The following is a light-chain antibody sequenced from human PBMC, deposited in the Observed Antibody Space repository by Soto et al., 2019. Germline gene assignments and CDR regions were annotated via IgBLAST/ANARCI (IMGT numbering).Light chain of an antibody. CDR3: QQYGSSPHT. V-gene: IGKV3-20*01. J-gene: IGKJ2*01. CDR2: GAS. CDR1: QSVSSSY. Sequence: EIVLTQSPGTLSLSPGERATLSCRASQSVSSSYLAWYQHKPGQAPRLLIYGASSRATGIPDRFSGSGSGTDLTLTISRLEPEDFEVYYCQQYGSSPHTFGQGTKLEIK.